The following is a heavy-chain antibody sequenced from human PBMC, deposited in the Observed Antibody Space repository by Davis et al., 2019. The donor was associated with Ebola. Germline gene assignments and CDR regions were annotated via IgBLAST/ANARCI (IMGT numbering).Heavy chain of an antibody. V-gene: IGHV3-30*03. Sequence: GESLKISCAASRFTFSSYGMHWVRQAPGKGLEWVALISYDGSDKYYADSVKGRFTISRDNSKNTLYLQMNSLRGEDTAVYYCARDSYGMDVWGKGTTVTVSS. CDR2: ISYDGSDK. CDR3: ARDSYGMDV. J-gene: IGHJ6*04. CDR1: RFTFSSYG.